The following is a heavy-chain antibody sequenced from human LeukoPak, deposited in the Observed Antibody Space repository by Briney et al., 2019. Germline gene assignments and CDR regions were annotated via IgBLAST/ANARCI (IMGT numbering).Heavy chain of an antibody. CDR1: GGSFSGYY. V-gene: IGHV4-34*01. CDR3: ARTPGSSWYKGWFDP. J-gene: IGHJ5*02. Sequence: SETLSLTCAVYGGSFSGYYWSWIRQPPGKGLEWIGEINHSGSTNYNPSLKSRVTISVDTSKNQFSLKLSSVTAADTAVYYCARTPGSSWYKGWFDPWGQGTLVTVSS. D-gene: IGHD6-13*01. CDR2: INHSGST.